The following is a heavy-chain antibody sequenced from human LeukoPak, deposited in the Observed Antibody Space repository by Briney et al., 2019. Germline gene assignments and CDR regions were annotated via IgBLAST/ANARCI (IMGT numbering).Heavy chain of an antibody. Sequence: TLSLTCTVSGGSISSGGYYWSWIRQHPGKGLEWIGYIYYSGSTYYNPSLKSRVTISIDTSKNQFSLKLSSVTAADTAVYYCARVTHGSSSFFDYWGQGTLVTVSS. CDR2: IYYSGST. J-gene: IGHJ4*02. D-gene: IGHD6-6*01. CDR3: ARVTHGSSSFFDY. V-gene: IGHV4-31*03. CDR1: GGSISSGGYY.